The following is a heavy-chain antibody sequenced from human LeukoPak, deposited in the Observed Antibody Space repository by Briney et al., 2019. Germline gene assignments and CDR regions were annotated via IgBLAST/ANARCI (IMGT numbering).Heavy chain of an antibody. CDR2: ISYDGSNK. J-gene: IGHJ5*02. CDR3: ARASLAVAGRFDP. D-gene: IGHD6-19*01. CDR1: GLTFSSYA. Sequence: GGSLRLSCAASGLTFSSYAMHWVRQAPGKGLEWVAVISYDGSNKYYADSVKGRFTISRDNSKNTLYLQMNSLRAEDTAVYYCARASLAVAGRFDPWGQGTLVTVSS. V-gene: IGHV3-30-3*01.